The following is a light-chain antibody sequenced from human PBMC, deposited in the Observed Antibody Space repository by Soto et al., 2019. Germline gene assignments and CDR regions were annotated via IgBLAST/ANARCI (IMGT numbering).Light chain of an antibody. J-gene: IGLJ1*01. CDR1: SSDVGGYHY. CDR2: EVS. V-gene: IGLV2-14*01. Sequence: SVLANPASGSFCPAQSITISFTGTSSDVGGYHYVSWYQQHRGKARKVMIYEVSNRPSRISNRFSGSKSANTDSLNTSGLQAEDEADYDCSKYTRSSTYVFGTGTKVTVI. CDR3: SKYTRSSTYV.